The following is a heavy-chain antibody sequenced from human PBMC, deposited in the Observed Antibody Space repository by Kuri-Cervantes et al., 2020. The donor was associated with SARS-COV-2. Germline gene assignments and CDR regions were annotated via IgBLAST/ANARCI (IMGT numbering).Heavy chain of an antibody. Sequence: GESLKISCAASGFTFDDYAMHWVRQAPGKGLVWVSRINRDETSRTYADSVKGRFTISRDNAKNTLYLQMSSLRAEDTAVYYCAREYYDFWSGKVALDVWGKGTTVTVSS. D-gene: IGHD3-3*01. V-gene: IGHV3-74*03. J-gene: IGHJ6*04. CDR2: INRDETSR. CDR1: GFTFDDYA. CDR3: AREYYDFWSGKVALDV.